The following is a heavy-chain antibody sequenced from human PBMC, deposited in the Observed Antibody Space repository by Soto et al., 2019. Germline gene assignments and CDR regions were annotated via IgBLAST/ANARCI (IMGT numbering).Heavy chain of an antibody. CDR1: GFTFKSHG. CDR2: IWYDGSEN. Sequence: QVQLVESGGGVVQPGRSLRLSCTASGFTFKSHGMHWVRQAPGKGLEWVTVIWYDGSENYYADSVKGRFTISRDNSKNTHYRDMSSLRVEDTAVYSGVGARSYSYFDYWGQGARVTVSS. J-gene: IGHJ4*02. D-gene: IGHD1-26*01. V-gene: IGHV3-33*01. CDR3: VGARSYSYFDY.